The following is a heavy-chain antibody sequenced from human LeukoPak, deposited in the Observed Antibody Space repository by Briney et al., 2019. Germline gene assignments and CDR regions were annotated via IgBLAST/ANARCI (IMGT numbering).Heavy chain of an antibody. CDR2: INGDGSST. CDR1: GFTLSSYW. CDR3: ARSQGPYDY. Sequence: GGSLRLSCAASGFTLSSYWMNWFRQAPGKGLVWVSRINGDGSSTNYADSVKGRFTISRDNAKNTLYLQLNSLRAEDTAIYYCARSQGPYDYWGQGTLVTVSS. V-gene: IGHV3-74*01. J-gene: IGHJ4*02.